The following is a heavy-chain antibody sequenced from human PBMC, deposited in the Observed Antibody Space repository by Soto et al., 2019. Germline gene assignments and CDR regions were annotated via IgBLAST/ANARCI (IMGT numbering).Heavy chain of an antibody. J-gene: IGHJ5*02. Sequence: QVQLVQSGAEVKKSGAAVKLSCKASGYTFANFYIHWVRQAPGQGPEWVGMINPNGGAANYAERFRGSVSMIRDMSTNTVFMELSGLRSDDTAVFYCASSRQEASFITWYGWFDPWGQRTLVTVSS. V-gene: IGHV1-46*01. CDR2: INPNGGAA. CDR3: ASSRQEASFITWYGWFDP. D-gene: IGHD6-13*01. CDR1: GYTFANFY.